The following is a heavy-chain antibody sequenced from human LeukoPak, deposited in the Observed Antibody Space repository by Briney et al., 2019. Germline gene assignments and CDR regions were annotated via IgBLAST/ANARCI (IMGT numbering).Heavy chain of an antibody. J-gene: IGHJ5*02. CDR2: INHSGST. Sequence: SETLSLTCAVYGGSFIGYYWSWIRQPPGKGLEWIGEINHSGSTNYNPSLKSRVTISVDTSKNQFSLKLSSVTAADTAVYYCARGGVVPAATKYNWFDPWGHGTLVTVSS. CDR1: GGSFIGYY. CDR3: ARGGVVPAATKYNWFDP. D-gene: IGHD2-2*01. V-gene: IGHV4-34*01.